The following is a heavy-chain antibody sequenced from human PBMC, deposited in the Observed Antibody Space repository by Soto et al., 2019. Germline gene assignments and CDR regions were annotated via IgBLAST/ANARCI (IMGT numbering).Heavy chain of an antibody. CDR1: GFTFSSYA. D-gene: IGHD1-7*01. V-gene: IGHV3-30-3*01. CDR2: ISYDGSNK. J-gene: IGHJ6*02. Sequence: QVQLVESGGGVVQPGRSLRLSCAASGFTFSSYAMHWVRQAPGQGLEWVALISYDGSNKYYADSVKGRFTISRDNSKNTLYLPMNSLRPEDTAVYHCARDQGGTTLYYHGMDVWGQGTKVTVSS. CDR3: ARDQGGTTLYYHGMDV.